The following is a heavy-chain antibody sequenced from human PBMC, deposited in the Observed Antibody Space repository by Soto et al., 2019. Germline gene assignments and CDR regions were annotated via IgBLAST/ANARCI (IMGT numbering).Heavy chain of an antibody. Sequence: VGSLRLSCAASGFTFSSYAMSWVRQAPGKGLEWVSAISGSGGSTYYADSVKGRFTISRDNSKNTLYLQMNSLRAEDTAVYYCAKDQYYYDSSGYYSYWGQGTLVTVSS. V-gene: IGHV3-23*01. J-gene: IGHJ4*02. D-gene: IGHD3-22*01. CDR2: ISGSGGST. CDR1: GFTFSSYA. CDR3: AKDQYYYDSSGYYSY.